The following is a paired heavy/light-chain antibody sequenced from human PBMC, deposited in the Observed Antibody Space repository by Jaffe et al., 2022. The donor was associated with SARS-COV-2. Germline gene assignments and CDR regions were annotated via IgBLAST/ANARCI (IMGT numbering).Heavy chain of an antibody. CDR1: GFTFSSYG. V-gene: IGHV3-23*01. D-gene: IGHD6-13*01. J-gene: IGHJ4*02. CDR3: AKASRIAPAGKYCFDD. CDR2: ISGSGSST. Sequence: EVQLLESGGGLEQPGGSLRLSCAASGFTFSSYGMSWVRQAPGKGLEWVSGISGSGSSTYYADSVKGRFTVSRDSSKNTLYLQMNSLRAEDSAVYYCAKASRIAPAGKYCFDDWGQGTLVTVSS.
Light chain of an antibody. CDR1: QGVGNY. CDR3: QKYNSAPQT. Sequence: DIQMTQSPSSLSASVGDRVTITCRASQGVGNYLAWYQQKPGKAPKLLIYAASTLQSGVPSRFSGSGSGTDFTLTISSLQPEDVATYYCQKYNSAPQTFGQGTKVEV. J-gene: IGKJ1*01. CDR2: AAS. V-gene: IGKV1-27*01.